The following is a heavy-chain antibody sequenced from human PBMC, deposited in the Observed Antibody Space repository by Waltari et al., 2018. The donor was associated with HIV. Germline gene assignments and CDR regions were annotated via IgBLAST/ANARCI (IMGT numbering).Heavy chain of an antibody. V-gene: IGHV3-7*01. CDR2: IKDDGSEK. D-gene: IGHD1-26*01. J-gene: IGHJ6*02. Sequence: EVQLLESGGGLVQFGGSLRLACAASGLTLNNYWMSWVRQTPGKGLEWVAYIKDDGSEKYYMGSVKGRFTISRDNAKNSMFLQMNSLRAEDTAVYYCARIGTFPHNYAIDFWGQGTTVTVSS. CDR3: ARIGTFPHNYAIDF. CDR1: GLTLNNYW.